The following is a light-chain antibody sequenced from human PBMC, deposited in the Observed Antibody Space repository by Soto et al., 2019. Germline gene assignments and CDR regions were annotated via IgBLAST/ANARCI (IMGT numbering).Light chain of an antibody. CDR2: KNN. J-gene: IGLJ3*02. V-gene: IGLV1-44*01. Sequence: QSVLTQLHSASGTHGQTVTITCSGSSSSVGSHSVNWYQQLPGTAPKLIIYKNNQRPSGVPDRSSDSKSGTSASLAISGLQSDDEADYFCAAWDDSLNGPVFGVGTKLTVL. CDR3: AAWDDSLNGPV. CDR1: SSSVGSHS.